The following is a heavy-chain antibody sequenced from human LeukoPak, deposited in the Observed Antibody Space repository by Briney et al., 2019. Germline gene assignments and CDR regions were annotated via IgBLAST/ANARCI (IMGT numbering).Heavy chain of an antibody. D-gene: IGHD3-22*01. CDR3: ARDFWGYYDSSGSFDY. Sequence: ASVKVSCKASGYTFTNYAIHWVRQAPGQRLEWMGWINAGNGNTKYSQKFQGRVTITRDTSASTAYMELSSLRSEDAAVYYCARDFWGYYDSSGSFDYWGQGTLVTVSS. V-gene: IGHV1-3*01. J-gene: IGHJ4*02. CDR1: GYTFTNYA. CDR2: INAGNGNT.